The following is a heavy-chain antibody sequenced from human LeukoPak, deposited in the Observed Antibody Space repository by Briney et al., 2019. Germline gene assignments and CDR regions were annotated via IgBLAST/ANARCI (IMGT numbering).Heavy chain of an antibody. J-gene: IGHJ4*02. Sequence: GRSLRLSCAASGFTFRSYAMHWVRQAPGKGLEWVAVISYDGSNKYYADSVKGRFTISRDNSENTLYLQMNSLRAEDTAVYYCARDFGDPYYDILTGVFDYWGQGTLVTVSS. CDR2: ISYDGSNK. D-gene: IGHD3-9*01. V-gene: IGHV3-30-3*01. CDR3: ARDFGDPYYDILTGVFDY. CDR1: GFTFRSYA.